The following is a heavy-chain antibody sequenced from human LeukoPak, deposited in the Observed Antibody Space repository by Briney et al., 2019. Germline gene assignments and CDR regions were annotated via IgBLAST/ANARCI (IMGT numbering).Heavy chain of an antibody. CDR2: IYYSGST. Sequence: PSETLSLTCTVSGGSISSYYWSWVRQPQGKGLGWVGYIYYSGSTNYHTTLKSRAPISVDTSKTQFSLKLSAVTVADPAGFYFAGLRYYERRGYYFYYYCGMDVWRQGTTVSVPS. CDR3: AGLRYYERRGYYFYYYCGMDV. CDR1: GGSISSYY. D-gene: IGHD3-22*01. J-gene: IGHJ6*02. V-gene: IGHV4-59*08.